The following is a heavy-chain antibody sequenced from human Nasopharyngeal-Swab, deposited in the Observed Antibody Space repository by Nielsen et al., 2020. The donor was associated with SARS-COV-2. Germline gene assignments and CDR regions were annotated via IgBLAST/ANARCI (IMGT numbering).Heavy chain of an antibody. J-gene: IGHJ3*02. CDR3: ARASSSNDGAFDI. D-gene: IGHD1-1*01. CDR1: GFTFSSYW. V-gene: IGHV3-7*01. Sequence: GGSLRLSCAASGFTFSSYWMSWVRQAPGKGLEWVANIKQDGSEKYYVDSVKGRFTISRDNAKNSLYLQMNSLRAGDTAVYYCARASSSNDGAFDIWGQGTMVTVSS. CDR2: IKQDGSEK.